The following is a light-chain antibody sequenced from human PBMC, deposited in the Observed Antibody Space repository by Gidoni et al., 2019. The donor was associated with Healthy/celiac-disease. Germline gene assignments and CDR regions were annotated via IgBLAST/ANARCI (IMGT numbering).Light chain of an antibody. CDR3: SSYTSSSPVV. CDR1: SSDVGVYNY. CDR2: VVS. Sequence: QSALTQPASVSGSPGQSITISCTGTSSDVGVYNYVSWYQQHPGKAPKLMIYVVSTRPSGVSNRFSGSKSGNTASLTISGLQAEDEADYYCSSYTSSSPVVFGGGTKLTVL. V-gene: IGLV2-14*01. J-gene: IGLJ2*01.